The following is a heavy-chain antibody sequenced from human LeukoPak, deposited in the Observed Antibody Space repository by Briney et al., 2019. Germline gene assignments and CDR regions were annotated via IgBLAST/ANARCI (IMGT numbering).Heavy chain of an antibody. J-gene: IGHJ6*02. D-gene: IGHD2-15*01. CDR1: GYTLTKLS. Sequence: GASVKVSCKVSGYTLTKLSMHWVRRAPGKGLEWMGGFDPEDGETIYAQKFQGRVTMTEDTSTDTAYMELSSLRSEDTAVYYCATITALICSGGSCYDYYYYGMDVWGQGTTVTVSS. CDR3: ATITALICSGGSCYDYYYYGMDV. V-gene: IGHV1-24*01. CDR2: FDPEDGET.